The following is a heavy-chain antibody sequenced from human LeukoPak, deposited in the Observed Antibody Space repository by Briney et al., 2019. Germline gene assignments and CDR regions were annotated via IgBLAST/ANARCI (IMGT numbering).Heavy chain of an antibody. V-gene: IGHV5-51*01. CDR2: IYPGDSDT. Sequence: GESLQISCKGSGYSFTSYWIGWVRQMPGKGLEWMGIIYPGDSDTRYSPSFQGQVTISADKSISTAYLQWSSLKASDTAMYYCARSRVTMVRGVISPYYYGMDVWGQGSTGSVSS. CDR1: GYSFTSYW. CDR3: ARSRVTMVRGVISPYYYGMDV. J-gene: IGHJ6*02. D-gene: IGHD3-10*01.